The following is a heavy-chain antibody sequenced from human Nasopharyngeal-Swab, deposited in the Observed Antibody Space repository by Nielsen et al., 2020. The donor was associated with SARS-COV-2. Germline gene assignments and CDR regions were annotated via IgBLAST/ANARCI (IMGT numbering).Heavy chain of an antibody. D-gene: IGHD3-10*02. CDR1: GGSFSGHY. J-gene: IGHJ6*02. V-gene: IGHV4-34*01. CDR2: INHSGST. Sequence: SETLSLTCAVYGGSFSGHYWNWIRQPPGKGLEWIGEINHSGSTNYNPSLKSRLTISVDTSKSQFSLKLSSVTAADTAVYYCASLVGCSGRSSFYFYYGMDVWGQGTTVTVSS. CDR3: ASLVGCSGRSSFYFYYGMDV.